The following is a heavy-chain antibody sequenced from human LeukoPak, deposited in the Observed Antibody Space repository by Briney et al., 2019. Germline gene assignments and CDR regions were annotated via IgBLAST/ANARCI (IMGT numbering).Heavy chain of an antibody. D-gene: IGHD1-26*01. CDR3: ARVGSGSYLYDY. V-gene: IGHV3-30*04. Sequence: GGSLRLSCAASGFTFSTYAMHWVRQAPGKGLEWVAVISYDGSSKYYADSVKGRFTISRDNSKNTLYLQMNSLRAEDTAVYYCARVGSGSYLYDYWGQGTLVTVSS. CDR1: GFTFSTYA. CDR2: ISYDGSSK. J-gene: IGHJ4*02.